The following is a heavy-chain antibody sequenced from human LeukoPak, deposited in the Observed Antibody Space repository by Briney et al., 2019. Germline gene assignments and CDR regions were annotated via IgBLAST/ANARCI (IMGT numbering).Heavy chain of an antibody. D-gene: IGHD2-15*01. CDR2: VSYSGST. CDR1: SGSISPYY. J-gene: IGHJ6*04. CDR3: VRGLTGVVGAADV. V-gene: IGHV4-59*01. Sequence: PSETLSLTCTVSSGSISPYYWSWIRQPPGRELEWIGYVSYSGSTNYNPSLKSRVTISLGTSKNQFSLKLSSVTAADTAVYYCVRGLTGVVGAADVWGKGTTVTVSS.